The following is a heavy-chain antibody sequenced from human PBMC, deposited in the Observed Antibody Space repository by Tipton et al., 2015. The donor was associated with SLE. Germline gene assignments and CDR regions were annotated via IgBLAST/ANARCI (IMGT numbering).Heavy chain of an antibody. CDR2: IYYSGST. CDR1: GGSISSSSYY. D-gene: IGHD3-22*01. J-gene: IGHJ4*02. V-gene: IGHV4-39*01. CDR3: ARLGYYDSSAGC. Sequence: TLSLTCTVSGGSISSSSYYWGWIRQPPGKGLEWIGSIYYSGSTYYNPSLKSRVTMSVDTSKNQFSPNLSSVTAADTAVYYCARLGYYDSSAGCWGQGTLVTVSS.